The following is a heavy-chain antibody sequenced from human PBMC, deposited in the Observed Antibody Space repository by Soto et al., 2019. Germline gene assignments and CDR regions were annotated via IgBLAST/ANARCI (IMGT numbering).Heavy chain of an antibody. D-gene: IGHD1-20*01. Sequence: SETLSLTCTVSGGSISSGDYYWSWIRQPPGKGLEWIGYIYYSGSTYYNPSLKSRVTISVDTSKNQFSLKLSSVTAADTAVYYCASVNSYAAHRTPLAYSSRGTPVHGSS. J-gene: IGHJ4*02. V-gene: IGHV4-30-4*01. CDR2: IYYSGST. CDR3: ASVNSYAAHRTPLAY. CDR1: GGSISSGDYY.